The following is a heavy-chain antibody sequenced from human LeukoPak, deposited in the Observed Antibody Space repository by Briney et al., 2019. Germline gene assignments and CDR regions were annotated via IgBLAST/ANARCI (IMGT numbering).Heavy chain of an antibody. CDR2: ISWDESTT. CDR3: ARGPNRWWVVSRNWGMDV. J-gene: IGHJ6*02. CDR1: GLSIGDNS. D-gene: IGHD2-15*01. V-gene: IGHV3-43*01. Sequence: GGSLRLSCAASGLSIGDNSMHWVRQAPGKGLERVSLISWDESTTYYSDSVKGRFTVSRDSSKNSLHLQMNSLRTEDTALYYCARGPNRWWVVSRNWGMDVWGQGTTVTVSS.